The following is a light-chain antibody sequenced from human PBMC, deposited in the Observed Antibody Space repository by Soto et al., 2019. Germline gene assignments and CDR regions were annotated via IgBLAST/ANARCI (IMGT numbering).Light chain of an antibody. J-gene: IGLJ2*01. CDR3: CSYASSSTRVI. V-gene: IGLV2-14*03. Sequence: QSALTQPASVSGSPGQLITISCTGTGSDVGGYNFVSWYQQHPGKAPKLMIYDVNIRPSGVSNRFSGSKSGNTASLTISGLQAEDEADYYCCSYASSSTRVIFGGGTKLTVL. CDR1: GSDVGGYNF. CDR2: DVN.